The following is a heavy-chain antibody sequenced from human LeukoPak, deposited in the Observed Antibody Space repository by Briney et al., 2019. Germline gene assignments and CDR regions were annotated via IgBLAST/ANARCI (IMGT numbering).Heavy chain of an antibody. J-gene: IGHJ4*02. D-gene: IGHD3-10*01. CDR2: ISAYNGNT. V-gene: IGHV1-18*01. CDR1: GYTFTSYG. Sequence: ASVKVSCKASGYTFTSYGICWVRQAPGQGLEWMGWISAYNGNTNYAQKLQGRVTMTTDTSTSTAYMELRSLRSDDTAVYYCARANPRSGSYYKLDYWGQGTLVTVSS. CDR3: ARANPRSGSYYKLDY.